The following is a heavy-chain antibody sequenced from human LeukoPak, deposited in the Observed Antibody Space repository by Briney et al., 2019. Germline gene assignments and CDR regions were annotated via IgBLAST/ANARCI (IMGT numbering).Heavy chain of an antibody. Sequence: PGGSLRLSCAASGFTFSDYYMSWIRQAPGRGLEWVSYISSSGSTIYYADYVKGRFTISRDNAKNSLYLQMNSLRAEDTAVYYCAKSAAITIFGVVINWGQGTLVTVSS. J-gene: IGHJ4*02. D-gene: IGHD3-3*01. V-gene: IGHV3-11*01. CDR1: GFTFSDYY. CDR2: ISSSGSTI. CDR3: AKSAAITIFGVVIN.